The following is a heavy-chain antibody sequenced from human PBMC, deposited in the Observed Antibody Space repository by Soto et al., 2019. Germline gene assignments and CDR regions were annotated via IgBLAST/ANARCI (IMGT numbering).Heavy chain of an antibody. Sequence: QVQLVQSGAEVKKPGASVKVSCKASGYTFTSYAMHWVRQAPGQRLEWMGWINAGNGNTKYSQKFQGRVTITRDTAASTAYRGLSALRSEDTAVYYGAGGPWVVVAAKGGWFDPWGQGTLVTVSS. J-gene: IGHJ5*02. CDR1: GYTFTSYA. V-gene: IGHV1-3*01. CDR3: AGGPWVVVAAKGGWFDP. CDR2: INAGNGNT. D-gene: IGHD2-15*01.